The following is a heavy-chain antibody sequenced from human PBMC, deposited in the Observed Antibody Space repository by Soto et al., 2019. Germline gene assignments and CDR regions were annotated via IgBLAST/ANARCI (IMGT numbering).Heavy chain of an antibody. CDR1: GFTFSSYA. CDR2: ISGSGGST. D-gene: IGHD2-15*01. Sequence: EVQLLESGGGLVQPGGSLRLSCAASGFTFSSYAMSWVRQAPGKGLEWVSAISGSGGSTYYADSVKSRFTISRDNSKNTLYLQMNSLTAEDTAVYYCAKDGKRVVAAKGSVQYYYYCMDVWGQGTTVTVSS. CDR3: AKDGKRVVAAKGSVQYYYYCMDV. V-gene: IGHV3-23*01. J-gene: IGHJ6*02.